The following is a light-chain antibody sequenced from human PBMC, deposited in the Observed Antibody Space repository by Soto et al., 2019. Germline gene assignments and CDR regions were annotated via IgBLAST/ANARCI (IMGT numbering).Light chain of an antibody. CDR2: GAS. J-gene: IGKJ1*01. CDR1: LDIGNF. CDR3: LQTSTFPRT. V-gene: IGKV1-12*01. Sequence: DIQMTQSPSSVSASVGDRFTISCRASLDIGNFLAWYQQTPGKAPRLLIHGASSLSREIPSRFSGGGTGTHFTLTISGLQPEDLATYFCLQTSTFPRTFGQGTKV.